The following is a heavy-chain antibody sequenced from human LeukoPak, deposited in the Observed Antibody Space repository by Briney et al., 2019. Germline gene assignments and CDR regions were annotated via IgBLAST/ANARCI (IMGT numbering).Heavy chain of an antibody. V-gene: IGHV1-2*02. J-gene: IGHJ4*02. D-gene: IGHD3-16*01. CDR1: GYTFTAYY. CDR3: ARDKGTLGGDY. Sequence: ASVKVSCKASGYTFTAYYVHWVRQAPGQGLEWMGLINPNSGGTNYAQRFQGRVTMTRDTSISTAYMELSNLTSDDTAVYFCARDKGTLGGDYWGQGTPVTVSS. CDR2: INPNSGGT.